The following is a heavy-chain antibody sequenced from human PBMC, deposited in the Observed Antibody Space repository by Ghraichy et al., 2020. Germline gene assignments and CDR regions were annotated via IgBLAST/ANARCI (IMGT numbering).Heavy chain of an antibody. V-gene: IGHV3-23*01. D-gene: IGHD1-26*01. CDR3: ARPDSPSGSYYSLFGGLLN. CDR2: ISGVDANR. Sequence: GGSLRLSCVDSEFTFSRYAMSWVRQAPGKGLEWVSAISGVDANRYYADSVKGRFTISRDDSKNTLYLEMNSLRAEDTAVYYCARPDSPSGSYYSLFGGLLNGGKGTLVTVSS. J-gene: IGHJ4*01. CDR1: EFTFSRYA.